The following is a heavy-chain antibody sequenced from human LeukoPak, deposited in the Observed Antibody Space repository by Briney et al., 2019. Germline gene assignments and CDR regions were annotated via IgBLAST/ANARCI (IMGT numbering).Heavy chain of an antibody. J-gene: IGHJ3*02. D-gene: IGHD3-10*01. CDR3: ASGVFMVRGVIRAFDI. CDR1: GGSISTSNYY. CDR2: IYYSGST. Sequence: SETLSLTCTVSGGSISTSNYYWSWIRQPPGKGLEWIGYIYYSGSTNYNPSLKSRVTISVDTSKNQFSLKLSSVTAADTAVYYCASGVFMVRGVIRAFDIWGQGTMVTVSS. V-gene: IGHV4-61*01.